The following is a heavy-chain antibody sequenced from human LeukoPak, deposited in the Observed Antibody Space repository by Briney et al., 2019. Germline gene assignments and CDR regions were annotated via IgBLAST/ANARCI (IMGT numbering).Heavy chain of an antibody. CDR1: GGSISSYY. D-gene: IGHD6-13*01. CDR3: TSSPAAGPEFDY. Sequence: SSETLSLTCTVSGGSISSYYWSWIRQPAGKGLEWIGRIYTSGSTNYNPSLKSRVTMSVDTSKNQFSLKLSSVTAADTAVYYCTSSPAAGPEFDYWGQGTLVTVSS. J-gene: IGHJ4*02. V-gene: IGHV4-4*07. CDR2: IYTSGST.